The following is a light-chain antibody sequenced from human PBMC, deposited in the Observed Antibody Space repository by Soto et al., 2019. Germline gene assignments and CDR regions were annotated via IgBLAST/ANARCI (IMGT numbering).Light chain of an antibody. CDR3: SSYAGRNNLQ. CDR1: SRDVGAYNY. J-gene: IGLJ2*01. Sequence: QSVLTQPPSASGSPGQSVTISCTGTSRDVGAYNYVSWYQQHPGKAPKLMIYEVSKRPSGVPDRFSGSKSGNTASLTVSGLQVEDEADYYCSSYAGRNNLQIGGGTKLTVL. V-gene: IGLV2-8*01. CDR2: EVS.